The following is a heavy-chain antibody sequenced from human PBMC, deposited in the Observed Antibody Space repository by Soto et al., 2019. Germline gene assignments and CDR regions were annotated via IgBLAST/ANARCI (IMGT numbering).Heavy chain of an antibody. Sequence: EGSLRLSCAASGFTFSSYSMNWVRQAPGKGLEGVSYISSSSSTIYYADSVKGRFTISRVNAKNSLYLQMNSLRDEDTAVYYCAREAPLGVAFDSWGQGTMVNVSS. D-gene: IGHD2-8*01. CDR1: GFTFSSYS. CDR2: ISSSSSTI. CDR3: AREAPLGVAFDS. V-gene: IGHV3-48*02. J-gene: IGHJ3*02.